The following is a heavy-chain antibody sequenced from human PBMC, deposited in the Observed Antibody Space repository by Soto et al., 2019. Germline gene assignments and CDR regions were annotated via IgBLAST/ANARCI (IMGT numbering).Heavy chain of an antibody. V-gene: IGHV4-30-4*01. CDR3: ARTPYQITMVRGVIGWFDP. J-gene: IGHJ5*02. CDR1: GGSISSGDYY. D-gene: IGHD3-10*01. Sequence: SETLSLTCTVSGGSISSGDYYWSWIRQPPGKGLEWIGYIYYSGSTYYNPSLKSRVTISVDTSRNQVSLKLSSVTAADTAVYYCARTPYQITMVRGVIGWFDPWGQGTLVTVSS. CDR2: IYYSGST.